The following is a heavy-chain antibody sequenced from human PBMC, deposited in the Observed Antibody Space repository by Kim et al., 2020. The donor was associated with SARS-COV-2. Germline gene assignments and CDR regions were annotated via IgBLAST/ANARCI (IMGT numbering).Heavy chain of an antibody. CDR1: GYTFTSYG. V-gene: IGHV1-18*04. Sequence: ASVKVSCKASGYTFTSYGISWVRQAPGQGLEWMGWISAYNGNTNYAQKLQGRVTMTTDTSTSTAYMELRSLRSDDTAVYYCARDLPLRNILPLGGWFDPWGQGTLVTVSS. CDR3: ARDLPLRNILPLGGWFDP. D-gene: IGHD3-16*01. CDR2: ISAYNGNT. J-gene: IGHJ5*02.